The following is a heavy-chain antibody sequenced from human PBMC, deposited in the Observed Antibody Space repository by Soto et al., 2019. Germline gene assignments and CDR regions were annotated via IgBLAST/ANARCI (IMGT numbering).Heavy chain of an antibody. CDR1: GFTFSSYA. CDR3: ARAQPGLRP. D-gene: IGHD3-16*01. CDR2: ISSSGGTI. Sequence: PGGSLRLSCAASGFTFSSYAMSWVRQAPGKGLEWVSAISSSGGTIYYADSVKGRFTISRDNAKNTLYLQMNSLRAEDTAVYYCARAQPGLRPWGQGTLVTVSS. J-gene: IGHJ5*02. V-gene: IGHV3-23*01.